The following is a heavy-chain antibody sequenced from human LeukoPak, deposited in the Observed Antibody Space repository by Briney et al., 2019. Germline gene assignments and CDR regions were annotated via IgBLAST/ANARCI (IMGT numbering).Heavy chain of an antibody. V-gene: IGHV1-2*02. Sequence: ASVKVSCKASGYTFTGYYMHWVRQAPGQGLEWMGWINPNSGGTNYAQRFQGRVTMTRDTSISTAYMELSRLRSNDTAVYYCASRADYDFWSGLSYWGQGTLVTVSS. J-gene: IGHJ4*02. CDR1: GYTFTGYY. CDR2: INPNSGGT. D-gene: IGHD3-3*01. CDR3: ASRADYDFWSGLSY.